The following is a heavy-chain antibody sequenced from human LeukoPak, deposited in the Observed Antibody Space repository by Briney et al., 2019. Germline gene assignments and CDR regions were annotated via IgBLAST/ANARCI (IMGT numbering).Heavy chain of an antibody. CDR1: GGSISSSSYY. CDR2: IFYSGNT. CDR3: ARRSLGDWGSRRYYFDY. J-gene: IGHJ4*02. D-gene: IGHD3-16*01. V-gene: IGHV4-39*07. Sequence: SETLSLTCTVSGGSISSSSYYWGWIRQPPGKGLEWIGSIFYSGNTYDNPSLKSRVTISVDTSKNQFSLKLSSVTAADTAVYYCARRSLGDWGSRRYYFDYWGQGTLVTVSS.